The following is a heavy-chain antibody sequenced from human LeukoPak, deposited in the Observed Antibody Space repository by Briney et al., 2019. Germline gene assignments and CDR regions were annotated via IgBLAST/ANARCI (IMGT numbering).Heavy chain of an antibody. CDR2: IYTSGST. CDR1: GGSISSYY. D-gene: IGHD4-17*01. CDR3: ASQMTTVTSFDY. Sequence: SETLSLTCTVSGGSISSYYGSWIRQPPGKGLEWIGRIYTSGSTNYNPSLKSRVTMSVDTSKNQFSLKLSSVTAADTAVYYCASQMTTVTSFDYWGQGTLVTVSS. V-gene: IGHV4-4*07. J-gene: IGHJ4*02.